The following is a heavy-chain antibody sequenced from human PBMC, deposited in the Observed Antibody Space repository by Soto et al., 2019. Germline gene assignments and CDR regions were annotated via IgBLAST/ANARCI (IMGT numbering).Heavy chain of an antibody. J-gene: IGHJ6*02. D-gene: IGHD3-10*01. CDR1: GFTFSSYW. CDR2: INSDGSST. V-gene: IGHV3-74*01. Sequence: EVQLVESGGDSVQPGGSLRLSCAASGFTFSSYWMHWVRQGPGKGLVWVSRINSDGSSTNYADSVKGRFTISRDNAKNTLYLQMNSLGAEDTAVYYCARGIRGYYGMDVWGQGTTVPVSS. CDR3: ARGIRGYYGMDV.